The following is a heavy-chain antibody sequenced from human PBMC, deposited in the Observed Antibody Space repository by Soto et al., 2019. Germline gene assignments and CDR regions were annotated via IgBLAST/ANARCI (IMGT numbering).Heavy chain of an antibody. CDR1: GGTLSTYG. D-gene: IGHD5-12*01. Sequence: QVQLVQSGAEVKKPGSSVKVSCKASGGTLSTYGINWVRQAPGQGLEWMGGTIPNFDTAHYSQKFQDRMKITADESTSTVYMELSSLRSEDTAVYYCARDGVYSGYDYCFDYWGRGALVTVSS. V-gene: IGHV1-69*01. J-gene: IGHJ4*02. CDR2: TIPNFDTA. CDR3: ARDGVYSGYDYCFDY.